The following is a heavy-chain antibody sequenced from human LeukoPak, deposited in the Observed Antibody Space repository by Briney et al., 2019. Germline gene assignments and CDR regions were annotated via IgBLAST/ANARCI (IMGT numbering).Heavy chain of an antibody. CDR1: GFSFSSCA. D-gene: IGHD2-15*01. CDR3: AKGYCSGGNCCNFDY. J-gene: IGHJ4*02. CDR2: IRYDGSNK. Sequence: GGSLRLSCAASGFSFSSCAMHWVRQAPGKGLEWVAFIRYDGSNKYYADSVKGRFTISRDNSKNTLYLQMNSLRAEDTAVYYCAKGYCSGGNCCNFDYWGQGALVTVSS. V-gene: IGHV3-30*02.